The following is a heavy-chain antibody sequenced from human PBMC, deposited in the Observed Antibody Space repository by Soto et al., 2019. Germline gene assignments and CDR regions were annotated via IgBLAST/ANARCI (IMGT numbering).Heavy chain of an antibody. V-gene: IGHV3-30-3*01. D-gene: IGHD6-13*01. J-gene: IGHJ4*02. CDR3: ARDQTGITTAGGGRIDH. Sequence: GGSLRLSCASSGFTFSTHAMHWVRQAPGKGLECVAIVSFDGSNKYYADSVKGRFTISRDNSKNTLYLQMSGLTPEDTAFYYCARDQTGITTAGGGRIDHWGQGTLVTVSS. CDR1: GFTFSTHA. CDR2: VSFDGSNK.